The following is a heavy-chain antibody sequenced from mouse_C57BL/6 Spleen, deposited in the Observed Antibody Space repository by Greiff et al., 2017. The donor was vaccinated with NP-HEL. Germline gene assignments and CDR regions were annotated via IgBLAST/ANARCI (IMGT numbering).Heavy chain of an antibody. CDR3: ARSYYSNYSWFAY. Sequence: LQESGAELVRPGTSVKVSCKASGYAFTNYLIEWVKQRPGQGLEWIGVINPGSGGTNYNEKFKGKATLTADKSSSTAYMQLSSLTSEDSAVYFCARSYYSNYSWFAYWGQGTLVTVSA. CDR1: GYAFTNYL. V-gene: IGHV1-54*01. J-gene: IGHJ3*01. CDR2: INPGSGGT. D-gene: IGHD2-5*01.